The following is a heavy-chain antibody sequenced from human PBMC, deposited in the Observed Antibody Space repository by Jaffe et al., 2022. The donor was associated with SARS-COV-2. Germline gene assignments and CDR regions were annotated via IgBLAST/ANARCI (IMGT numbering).Heavy chain of an antibody. CDR1: GFTFSSYA. CDR2: ISYDGSNK. J-gene: IGHJ4*02. CDR3: ARDRYNWNRYFDY. V-gene: IGHV3-30-3*01. Sequence: QVQLVESGGGVVQPGRSLRLSCAASGFTFSSYAMHWVRQAPGKGLEWVAVISYDGSNKYYADSVKGRFTISRDNSKNTLYLQMNSLRAEDTAVYYCARDRYNWNRYFDYWGQGTLVTVSS. D-gene: IGHD1-20*01.